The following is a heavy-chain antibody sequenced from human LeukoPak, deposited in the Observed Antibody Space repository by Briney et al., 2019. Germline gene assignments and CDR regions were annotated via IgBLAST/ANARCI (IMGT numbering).Heavy chain of an antibody. CDR2: INQDGSGE. CDR3: ARAGPYQLPPRPVDY. J-gene: IGHJ4*02. D-gene: IGHD2-2*01. V-gene: IGHV3-7*01. CDR1: GFTFSSYW. Sequence: TGGSLRLSCAASGFTFSSYWMSWVRQAPGKGLEWVANINQDGSGEYYVDSVKGRFTISRDNAKNSLFLQMNSLRAEDTAIYYCARAGPYQLPPRPVDYWGQGTLVTVSS.